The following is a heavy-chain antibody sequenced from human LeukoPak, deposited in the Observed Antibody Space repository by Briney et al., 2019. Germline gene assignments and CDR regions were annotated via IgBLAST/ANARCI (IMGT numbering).Heavy chain of an antibody. J-gene: IGHJ5*02. CDR1: GFTVNSIY. CDR3: ARTYHSGSGTCQRWFEP. Sequence: GGSLTLTCAVSGFTVNSIYTSWFRQAPGQGLEWVSIIYSGGTTHYADSVKGRFTISRDNTKNTLYLQMDSLRAEDTAVYYCARTYHSGSGTCQRWFEPGGQGNRGTVSS. V-gene: IGHV3-53*01. CDR2: IYSGGTT. D-gene: IGHD3-10*01.